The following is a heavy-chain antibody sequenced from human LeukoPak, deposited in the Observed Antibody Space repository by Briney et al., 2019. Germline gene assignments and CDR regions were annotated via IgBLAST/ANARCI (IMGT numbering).Heavy chain of an antibody. V-gene: IGHV4-34*01. CDR3: ASLTIIYY. CDR2: INHSGST. D-gene: IGHD3-10*01. CDR1: GGSFSGYY. J-gene: IGHJ4*02. Sequence: PSETLSLTCAVYGGSFSGYYWSWIRQPPGKGLEWIGEINHSGSTNYNPSLKSRVTISVDTSKNQFSLELSSVTAADTAVYYCASLTIIYYWGQGTLVTVSS.